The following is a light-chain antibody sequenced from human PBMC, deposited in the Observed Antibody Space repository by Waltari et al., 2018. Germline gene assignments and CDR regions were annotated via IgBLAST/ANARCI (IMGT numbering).Light chain of an antibody. CDR1: SSDVGANSF. J-gene: IGLJ2*01. CDR2: EVT. CDR3: CSYTSIGPVL. V-gene: IGLV2-23*02. Sequence: QSALTQPASVSGSPGQSIASSCIGTSSDVGANSFLPWYQQHPGRAPKLMIHEVTKRPSGVSTRFSGSKSGNTASLTISGLQAEDEAYYYCCSYTSIGPVLIGGGTKVTVL.